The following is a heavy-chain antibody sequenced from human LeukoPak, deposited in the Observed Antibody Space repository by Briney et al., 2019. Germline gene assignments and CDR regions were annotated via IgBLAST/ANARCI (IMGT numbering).Heavy chain of an antibody. CDR3: AKGHSSSWSIFDY. CDR2: ISSSSSYI. V-gene: IGHV3-21*04. J-gene: IGHJ4*02. D-gene: IGHD6-13*01. Sequence: GGSLRLSCAASGFTFSNYSMNWVRQAPGKGLEWVSSISSSSSYIYYADSVKGRFTISRDNAKNTLYLQMNSLRADDTAVYHCAKGHSSSWSIFDYWGQGTLVTVSS. CDR1: GFTFSNYS.